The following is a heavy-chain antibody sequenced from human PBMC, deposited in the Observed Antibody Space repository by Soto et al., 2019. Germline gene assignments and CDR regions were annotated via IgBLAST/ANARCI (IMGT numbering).Heavy chain of an antibody. Sequence: QVQLVESGGGVVQPGRSLRLSCVASGFTFSGYGMHWVRQARGKGLAWVAIIRYDGSNINYAACVRGRFAISRDNSKITLFLQMDSLGAEDTAVYYCARDGVGATAFWGYLDYWGQGALVTVSS. CDR2: IRYDGSNI. CDR3: ARDGVGATAFWGYLDY. D-gene: IGHD3-16*01. J-gene: IGHJ4*02. V-gene: IGHV3-33*01. CDR1: GFTFSGYG.